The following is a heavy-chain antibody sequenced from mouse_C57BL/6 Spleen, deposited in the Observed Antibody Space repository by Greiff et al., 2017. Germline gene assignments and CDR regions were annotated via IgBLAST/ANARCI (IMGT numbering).Heavy chain of an antibody. J-gene: IGHJ4*01. CDR3: ARYYGDYYAMDY. CDR1: GYTFTSYW. D-gene: IGHD1-2*01. CDR2: IDPSDSDT. V-gene: IGHV1-52*01. Sequence: QVQLQQPGAELVRPGSSVKLSCKASGYTFTSYWMHWVKQRPIQGLEWIGNIDPSDSDTHYNQKFKDKATLTVDKSSSTAYMQLSSLTSEDSAVYYCARYYGDYYAMDYWGQGTSVTVSS.